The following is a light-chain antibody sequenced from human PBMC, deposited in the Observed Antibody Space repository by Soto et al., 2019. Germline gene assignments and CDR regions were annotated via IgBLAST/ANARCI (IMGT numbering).Light chain of an antibody. V-gene: IGKV3-20*01. J-gene: IGKJ1*01. CDR2: VAS. CDR3: QQYGSSPWT. Sequence: DTVLTQSPGTLSLSPGERATISCRASQTIRSNYLAWYRQTPGQAPRLLIYVASNRATGIADRFSGSGSGTDFTLIISRLEPEDFALYYCQQYGSSPWTFGQGTKVEIK. CDR1: QTIRSNY.